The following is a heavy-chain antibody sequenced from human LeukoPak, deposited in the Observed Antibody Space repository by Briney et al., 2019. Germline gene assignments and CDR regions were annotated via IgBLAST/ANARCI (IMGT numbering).Heavy chain of an antibody. CDR3: TRGYCSGGSCPEPHYYYGMDV. J-gene: IGHJ6*02. CDR2: IYYSGST. V-gene: IGHV4-39*07. D-gene: IGHD2-15*01. Sequence: SETLSLTCTVSGGSISSSSYYWGWIRQPPGKGLEWIGSIYYSGSTYYNPSLKSRVTISVDTSKNQFSLKLSSVTAADTAVYYCTRGYCSGGSCPEPHYYYGMDVWGQGTTVTVSS. CDR1: GGSISSSSYY.